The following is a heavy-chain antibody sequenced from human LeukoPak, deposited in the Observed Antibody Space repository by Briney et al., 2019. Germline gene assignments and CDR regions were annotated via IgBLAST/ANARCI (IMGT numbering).Heavy chain of an antibody. Sequence: SVKVSCKASGGTFSSYAISWVRQAPGQGLEWMGGIIPIFGTANYAQKFQGRVTITADESTSTAYMELSSLRSEDTAVYYCAREGAVAGDGDFDYWGQGTLVTVSS. J-gene: IGHJ4*02. D-gene: IGHD6-19*01. CDR2: IIPIFGTA. CDR3: AREGAVAGDGDFDY. CDR1: GGTFSSYA. V-gene: IGHV1-69*13.